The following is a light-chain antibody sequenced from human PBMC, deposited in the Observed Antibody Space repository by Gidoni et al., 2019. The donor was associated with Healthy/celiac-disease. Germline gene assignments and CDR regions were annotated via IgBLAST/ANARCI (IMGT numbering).Light chain of an antibody. CDR1: SSDVGGYNY. V-gene: IGLV2-14*01. J-gene: IGLJ1*01. CDR2: DVS. Sequence: QAALTQPASGSGSPGQSITISCTGTSSDVGGYNYVSWYQQHPGKAPKLMIYDVSNRPSGVSNRFSGSKSGNTASLTISGLQAEDEADYYCSSYTSSSTYVFGTGTKATVL. CDR3: SSYTSSSTYV.